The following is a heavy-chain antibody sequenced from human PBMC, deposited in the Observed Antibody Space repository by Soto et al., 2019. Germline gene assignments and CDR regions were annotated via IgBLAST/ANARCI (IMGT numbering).Heavy chain of an antibody. D-gene: IGHD2-15*01. CDR3: ARPFACGAANGYSPHSLLHY. V-gene: IGHV1-3*04. CDR2: VNTGSGNT. CDR1: GYNFHSVV. J-gene: IGHJ4*02. Sequence: QVQLVQSGAEVKKPGASVKVSCKASGYNFHSVVIPWMRRPPGQRFEWMGWVNTGSGNTKYSQNFQGRVTITSESPATTGDRELSSLRSEDTAVYYCARPFACGAANGYSPHSLLHYWGQGTLVAGSS.